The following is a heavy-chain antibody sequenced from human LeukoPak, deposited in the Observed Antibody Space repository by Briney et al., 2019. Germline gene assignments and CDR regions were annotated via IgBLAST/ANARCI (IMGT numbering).Heavy chain of an antibody. CDR2: INNDGVST. CDR3: ARDPPNSGYALDV. D-gene: IGHD7-27*01. CDR1: GFTLSSYW. V-gene: IGHV3-74*01. J-gene: IGHJ3*01. Sequence: GGSLRFSCATSGFTLSSYWMHWVRQVPGKGLEWLSRINNDGVSTSYADSVKGRFTISRDNAKNTLYLRMNSLRAEDTAVYYCARDPPNSGYALDVWGQGTMVTVSS.